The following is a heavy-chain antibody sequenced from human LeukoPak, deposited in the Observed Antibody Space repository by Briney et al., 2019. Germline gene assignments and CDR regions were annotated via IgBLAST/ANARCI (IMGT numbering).Heavy chain of an antibody. D-gene: IGHD3-22*01. V-gene: IGHV3-30-3*01. CDR2: ISYGGSNK. Sequence: GSLRLSCAASGFTFSSYAMHWVRQAPGKGLEWVAVISYGGSNKYYADSVKGRFTISRDNPKNTLYLQMNSLRAEDTAVYYCASPYYYDSSGSRVFDIWGQGTMVTVSS. CDR3: ASPYYYDSSGSRVFDI. CDR1: GFTFSSYA. J-gene: IGHJ3*02.